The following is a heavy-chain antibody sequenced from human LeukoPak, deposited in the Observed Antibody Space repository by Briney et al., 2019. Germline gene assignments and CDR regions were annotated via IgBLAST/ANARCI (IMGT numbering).Heavy chain of an antibody. J-gene: IGHJ4*02. D-gene: IGHD1-26*01. CDR3: ARALNTRGGY. CDR1: GFTFSSYT. V-gene: IGHV3-30-3*01. Sequence: PGGSLRLSCAASGFTFSSYTMHWVRQAPGKGLEWVAVISYDGSKKYYADSVKGRFTISRDNSKNTLYLQVSSLRAEDTAVYYCARALNTRGGYWGQGTLVTVSS. CDR2: ISYDGSKK.